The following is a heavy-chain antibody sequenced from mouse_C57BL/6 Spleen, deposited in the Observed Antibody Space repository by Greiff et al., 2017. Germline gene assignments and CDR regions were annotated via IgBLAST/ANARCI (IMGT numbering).Heavy chain of an antibody. V-gene: IGHV1-54*01. Sequence: QVQLQQSGAELVRPGTSVKVSCKASGYAFTNYLIEWVKQRPGQGLEWIGVINPGSGGTNYNEKFKGKATLTADKSSSTAYMQLSSLTSEDSAVYFCARGYGNYRGNFDYWGQGTTLTVSS. J-gene: IGHJ2*01. D-gene: IGHD2-1*01. CDR3: ARGYGNYRGNFDY. CDR1: GYAFTNYL. CDR2: INPGSGGT.